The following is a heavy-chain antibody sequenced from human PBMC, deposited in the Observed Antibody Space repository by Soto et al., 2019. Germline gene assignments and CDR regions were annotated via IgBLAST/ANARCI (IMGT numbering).Heavy chain of an antibody. CDR1: GFAFRDYG. CDR2: ISYDGSNT. CDR3: AKVAVLYYYSGIDV. J-gene: IGHJ6*02. V-gene: IGHV3-30*18. Sequence: GGSLRLSCAASGFAFRDYGMHWVRQAPGKGLEWVAVISYDGSNTYYADSVKGRFIISRDNSENTLYLQMNSLRAEGTAVFYCAKVAVLYYYSGIDVWGQGTTVTVSS. D-gene: IGHD6-19*01.